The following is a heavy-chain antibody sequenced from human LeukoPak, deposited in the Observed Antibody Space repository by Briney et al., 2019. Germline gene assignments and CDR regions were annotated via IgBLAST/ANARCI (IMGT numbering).Heavy chain of an antibody. Sequence: SQTLSLTCTVSGGSISSGDCYWSWLRQPPGTGLEWIGYIYYSGSTYYNPSLKSRVTISVDTSKNQFSLKLSSVTAADTAVYYCASQIAARPLDLRALDIWGQGTMVTVSS. CDR1: GGSISSGDCY. CDR2: IYYSGST. V-gene: IGHV4-30-4*01. J-gene: IGHJ3*02. CDR3: ASQIAARPLDLRALDI. D-gene: IGHD6-6*01.